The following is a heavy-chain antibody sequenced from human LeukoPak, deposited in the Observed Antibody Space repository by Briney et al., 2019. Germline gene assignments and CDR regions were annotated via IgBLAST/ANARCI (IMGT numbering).Heavy chain of an antibody. CDR3: ARGPPYGSRSDYFDY. V-gene: IGHV3-7*01. J-gene: IGHJ4*02. D-gene: IGHD3-10*01. Sequence: GGSLRLSCAASGFTVSSNYMSWVRQAPGKGLEWVASIKKDVGEKFYVDSVKGRFTISRDNAKNSLYLHMNSLRVEDTAVYYCARGPPYGSRSDYFDYWGQGTLVTVSS. CDR2: IKKDVGEK. CDR1: GFTVSSNY.